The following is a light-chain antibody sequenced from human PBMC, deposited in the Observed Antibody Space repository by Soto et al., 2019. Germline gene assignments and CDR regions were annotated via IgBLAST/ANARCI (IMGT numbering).Light chain of an antibody. CDR3: QQYSNWPPWT. CDR2: GAS. Sequence: DIVMTQSPVTLSVSPGDRATLSCRASQSISSHLAWYQQKPGQAPRLLISGASTRATGVPARFSGSGSGTEFTLTISSLQSEDFAVYYCQQYSNWPPWTFGQGTKVDIK. CDR1: QSISSH. V-gene: IGKV3-15*01. J-gene: IGKJ1*01.